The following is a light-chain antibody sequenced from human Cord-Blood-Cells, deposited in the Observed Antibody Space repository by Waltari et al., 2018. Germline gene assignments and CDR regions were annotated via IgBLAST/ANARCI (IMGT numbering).Light chain of an antibody. CDR2: DAS. J-gene: IGKJ3*01. V-gene: IGKV1-33*01. CDR3: QQYDNLPFT. Sequence: DIQMTQYPSSLSASVGARVTITCQASQDISNYLNWYQQKPGKAPKLLIYDASNLETGVPSRFSGSGSWTDFTFTISSLQPEDIATYYCQQYDNLPFTFGPGTKVDIK. CDR1: QDISNY.